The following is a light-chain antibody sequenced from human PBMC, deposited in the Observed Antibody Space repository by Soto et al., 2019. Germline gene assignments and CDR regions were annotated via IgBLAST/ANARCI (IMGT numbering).Light chain of an antibody. V-gene: IGLV1-51*01. J-gene: IGLJ1*01. CDR1: SSSIGSNY. Sequence: QSVLTQPPSVSAAPGQMVTISCSGSSSSIGSNYVSWYQQVPGTAPKLLIYENNKRPSGIPGRFSGSKSGTSATLGIAGLQTGDEADYYCGTWDSSLSVYVFGSGTKVTVL. CDR2: ENN. CDR3: GTWDSSLSVYV.